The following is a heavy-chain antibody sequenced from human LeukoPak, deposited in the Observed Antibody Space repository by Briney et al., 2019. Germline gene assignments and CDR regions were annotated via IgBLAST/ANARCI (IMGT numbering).Heavy chain of an antibody. CDR3: AKPQSSGWYFFDY. D-gene: IGHD6-19*01. Sequence: GGPLRLSCAASGFTFSSYAMSWVRQAPGKGLEWVSAISGSGGSTYYADSVKGRFTISRDNSKNTLYLQMNSLRAEDTAVYYCAKPQSSGWYFFDYWGQGTLVTVSS. V-gene: IGHV3-23*01. CDR1: GFTFSSYA. J-gene: IGHJ4*02. CDR2: ISGSGGST.